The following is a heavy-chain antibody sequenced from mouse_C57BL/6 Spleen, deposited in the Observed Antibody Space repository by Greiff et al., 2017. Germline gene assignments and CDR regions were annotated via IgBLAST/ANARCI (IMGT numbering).Heavy chain of an antibody. V-gene: IGHV1-19*01. J-gene: IGHJ4*01. CDR1: GYTFTDYY. CDR2: INPYNGGT. D-gene: IGHD2-5*01. Sequence: EVQLQQSGPVLVKPGASVKMSCKASGYTFTDYYMNWVKQSHGKSLEWIGVINPYNGGTSYNQKFKGKATLTVDKSSSTADMELNSLTSEDSAVYYCERHYSNPYAMDYWGQGTSVTVSS. CDR3: ERHYSNPYAMDY.